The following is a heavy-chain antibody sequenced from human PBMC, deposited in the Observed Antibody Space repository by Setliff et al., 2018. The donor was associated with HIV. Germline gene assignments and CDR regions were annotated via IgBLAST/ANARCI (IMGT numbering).Heavy chain of an antibody. V-gene: IGHV1-69*13. CDR3: ARALSGWYYYYGMDV. Sequence: SVKVSCKASGGTFSSYAITWVRQAPGQGLEWMGGIIPIFGTANYAQKFQGRVTITADESTSTAYMDLSSLRSEDTALYYCARALSGWYYYYGMDVWGQGTTVTVSS. CDR1: GGTFSSYA. J-gene: IGHJ6*02. CDR2: IIPIFGTA. D-gene: IGHD3-3*01.